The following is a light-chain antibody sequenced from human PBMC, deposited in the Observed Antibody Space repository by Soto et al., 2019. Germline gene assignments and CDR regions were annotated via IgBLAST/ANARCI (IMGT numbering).Light chain of an antibody. CDR3: QQRSDWPST. V-gene: IGKV3-11*01. J-gene: IGKJ4*01. CDR1: QSVSSY. Sequence: EIVLTQSPATLSLSPGERATLSCRASQSVSSYLAWYQQKPGQAPRLLIYDASNRATGIPARFSGSGSGTDFTLTISRLEPGEFAVYYCQQRSDWPSTFGGGTKVQIK. CDR2: DAS.